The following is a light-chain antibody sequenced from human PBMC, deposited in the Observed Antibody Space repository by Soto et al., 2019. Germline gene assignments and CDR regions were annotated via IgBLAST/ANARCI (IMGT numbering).Light chain of an antibody. V-gene: IGLV7-43*01. Sequence: QAVVTQAPSLTVSPGGTVTLTCASSTGAVTSGYYPNWFQQKPGQAPRALIYNTRNKHSWTPARFSGSLLGGKAALTLSGAQPEDEAEYYCLLYVGGAYVFGTGTKLTVL. CDR2: NTR. CDR1: TGAVTSGYY. CDR3: LLYVGGAYV. J-gene: IGLJ1*01.